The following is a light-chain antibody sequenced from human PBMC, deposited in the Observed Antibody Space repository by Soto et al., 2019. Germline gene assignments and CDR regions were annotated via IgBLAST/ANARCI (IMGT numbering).Light chain of an antibody. CDR3: QQYGDSPWT. V-gene: IGKV3-20*01. CDR1: QTVTSSF. Sequence: EIALTQSPATLSLSPGDRATLSGRASQTVTSSFLAWYQRKPGQAPRLLIYGASDRATGIPDRFSGSGSGTDFTLTISRLEPEDFAVYYCQQYGDSPWTFGQGTKVDIK. CDR2: GAS. J-gene: IGKJ1*01.